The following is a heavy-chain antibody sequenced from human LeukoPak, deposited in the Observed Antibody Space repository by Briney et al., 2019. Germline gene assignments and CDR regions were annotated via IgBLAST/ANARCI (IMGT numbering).Heavy chain of an antibody. J-gene: IGHJ5*02. D-gene: IGHD4-11*01. V-gene: IGHV4-34*01. CDR2: INHSGST. Sequence: PSETLSLTCAVYGGSFSGYYWSWIRQPPGKGLEWIGEINHSGSTNYNPSLKSRVTISVDTSKNQFSLKLSSVTAADTAVYYCARGREIDYSSYWFDPWGQGTLVTVSS. CDR1: GGSFSGYY. CDR3: ARGREIDYSSYWFDP.